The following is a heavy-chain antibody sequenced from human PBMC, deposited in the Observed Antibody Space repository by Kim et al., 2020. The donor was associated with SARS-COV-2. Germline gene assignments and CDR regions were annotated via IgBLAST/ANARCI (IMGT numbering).Heavy chain of an antibody. J-gene: IGHJ4*02. CDR3: ARGRDYGSGSPLHY. D-gene: IGHD3-10*01. V-gene: IGHV1-18*01. Sequence: ASVKVSCKASGYTFTSYGISWVRQAPRQGLEWMGWISAYNGDTNYAQKPQGRVTMTTDTSTSTAYMELRSLRSDDTAVYYCARGRDYGSGSPLHYWGPGAVVTISS. CDR1: GYTFTSYG. CDR2: ISAYNGDT.